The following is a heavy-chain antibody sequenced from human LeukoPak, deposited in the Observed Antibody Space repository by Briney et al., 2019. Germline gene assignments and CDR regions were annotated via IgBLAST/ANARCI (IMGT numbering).Heavy chain of an antibody. CDR2: INPSGGST. CDR1: GYTFTSYY. CDR3: ARDLFFRYSSGWYSAEYFQH. V-gene: IGHV1-46*01. Sequence: ASVTVSCKASGYTFTSYYMHWVRQAPGQGLEWMGLINPSGGSTSYAQKFQGRVTMTRDTSTSTVYMELSSLRSEDTAVYYCARDLFFRYSSGWYSAEYFQHWGQGTLVTVSS. J-gene: IGHJ1*01. D-gene: IGHD6-19*01.